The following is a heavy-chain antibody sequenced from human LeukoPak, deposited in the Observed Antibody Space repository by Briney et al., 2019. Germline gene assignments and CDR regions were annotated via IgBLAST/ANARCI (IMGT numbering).Heavy chain of an antibody. CDR3: ARGMTASAFDY. J-gene: IGHJ4*02. V-gene: IGHV3-21*01. Sequence: PGGSLRLSCAASGFTFSNFSMNWVRQAPGKGLEWISFISSSSRYIYYADSVKGRFTVSRDNAKNSSYLQINSLRADDTALYYCARGMTASAFDYWGQGTPVTVSS. CDR2: ISSSSRYI. CDR1: GFTFSNFS. D-gene: IGHD5-18*01.